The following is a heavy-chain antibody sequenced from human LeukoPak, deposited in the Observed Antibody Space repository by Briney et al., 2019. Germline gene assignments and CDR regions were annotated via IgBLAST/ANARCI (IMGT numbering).Heavy chain of an antibody. Sequence: GGSLRLSCAASGFTFSSYWMHWVRQVPGKGLAWFSRINSDGSDISYADSVKGRFTISRDNAKNTLYLQMNSLRAEDTAVYYCAREGANAFQDYWGQGTLVTVSS. CDR1: GFTFSSYW. CDR2: INSDGSDI. CDR3: AREGANAFQDY. J-gene: IGHJ4*02. D-gene: IGHD3-3*02. V-gene: IGHV3-74*01.